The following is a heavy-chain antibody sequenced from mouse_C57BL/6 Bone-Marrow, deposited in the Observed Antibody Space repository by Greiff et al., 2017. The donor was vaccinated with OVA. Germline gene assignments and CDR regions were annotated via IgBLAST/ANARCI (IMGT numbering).Heavy chain of an antibody. CDR1: GFTFSNYW. D-gene: IGHD2-3*01. CDR2: IRLKSDNYAT. V-gene: IGHV6-3*01. J-gene: IGHJ3*01. CDR3: IVGYSWFAY. Sequence: EVQLQESGGGLVQPGGSMKLSCVASGFTFSNYWMNWVRQSPEKGLEWVAQIRLKSDNYATHYAESVKGRFTISRDDSKSSVYLQMNNLRAEDTGIYYCIVGYSWFAYWGQGTLVTVSA.